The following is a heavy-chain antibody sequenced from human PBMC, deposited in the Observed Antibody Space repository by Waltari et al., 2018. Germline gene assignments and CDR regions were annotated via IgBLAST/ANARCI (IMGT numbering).Heavy chain of an antibody. Sequence: QVQLQESGPGLVKPSETLSLTCTVPGGSISSYYWSWIRQPPGKGLEWIGYIYYSGSTNYNPSLKSRVTISVDTSKNQFSLKLSSVTAADTAVYYCARDHHSSGWYGYYFDYWGQGTLVTVSS. CDR2: IYYSGST. CDR1: GGSISSYY. V-gene: IGHV4-59*01. D-gene: IGHD6-19*01. CDR3: ARDHHSSGWYGYYFDY. J-gene: IGHJ4*02.